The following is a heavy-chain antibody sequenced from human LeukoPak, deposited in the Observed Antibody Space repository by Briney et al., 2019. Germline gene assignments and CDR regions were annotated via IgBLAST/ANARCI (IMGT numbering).Heavy chain of an antibody. J-gene: IGHJ4*02. CDR2: ISSSGSTI. CDR3: TRHDVLVDY. CDR1: GFTCSDYY. V-gene: IGHV3-11*01. D-gene: IGHD1-1*01. Sequence: GGSLRLSCAASGFTCSDYYMNWIRQAPGEGLEWVSYISSSGSTIYYADSVKGRFTISRDNAKNSLYLQMNSLRVEDTAVYYCTRHDVLVDYWGQGTLGTVSS.